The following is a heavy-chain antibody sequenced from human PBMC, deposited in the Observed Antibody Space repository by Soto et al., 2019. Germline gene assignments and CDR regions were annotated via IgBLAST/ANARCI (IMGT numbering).Heavy chain of an antibody. CDR1: GYTFTSYG. CDR3: AREILSPDFYFHGMDV. V-gene: IGHV1-18*04. CDR2: ISAKKGNT. J-gene: IGHJ6*02. Sequence: QGQLVQSGAEVKKPGASVKVSCKASGYTFTSYGISWVRQAPGQGLEWMGWISAKKGNTKYAQKSQGRVTMTTDTSTSTAYMELRSLRSDDTAVYYCAREILSPDFYFHGMDVWGQGTTVTVSS. D-gene: IGHD2-15*01.